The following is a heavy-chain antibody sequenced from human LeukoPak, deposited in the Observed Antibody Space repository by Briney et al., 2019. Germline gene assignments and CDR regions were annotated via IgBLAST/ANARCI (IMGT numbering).Heavy chain of an antibody. CDR3: AKDLTTVVTATFDY. CDR1: GFTFSSYG. CDR2: ISGSGGST. D-gene: IGHD4-23*01. V-gene: IGHV3-23*01. Sequence: GGSLRLSCAASGFTFSSYGMSWGRQAPGKGLEWVSAISGSGGSTYYADSVKGRFTISRDNSKNTLYLQMNSLRAEDTAVYYCAKDLTTVVTATFDYWGQGTLVTVSS. J-gene: IGHJ4*02.